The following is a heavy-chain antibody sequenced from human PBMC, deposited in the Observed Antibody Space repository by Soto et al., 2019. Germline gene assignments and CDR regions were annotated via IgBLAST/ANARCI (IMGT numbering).Heavy chain of an antibody. V-gene: IGHV4-59*01. D-gene: IGHD1-1*01. CDR2: IYYGGTT. Sequence: PSETLSLTCTVSGDSISPYYWSWIRQPPGKGLEWIGYIYYGGTTTYNPSLKSRVTISVDTSKNQISLKMSSVTAADTAVYYCARLATRYYFDYWGQGTLVTVSS. J-gene: IGHJ4*02. CDR3: ARLATRYYFDY. CDR1: GDSISPYY.